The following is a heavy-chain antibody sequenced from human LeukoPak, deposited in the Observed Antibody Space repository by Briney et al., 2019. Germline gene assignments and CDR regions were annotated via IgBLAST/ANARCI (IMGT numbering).Heavy chain of an antibody. CDR1: GYIFTNYA. D-gene: IGHD2-8*02. Sequence: GVSLRLSCAASGYIFTNYAVSGVRRAPGKGRVCVSAISTTGGNTYYADSVKGRCTISGDNSKSTLFLQMSTLRAEDTAVYYCAKDPPRGGGVFDYWGQGTLVTVSS. CDR3: AKDPPRGGGVFDY. V-gene: IGHV3-23*01. CDR2: ISTTGGNT. J-gene: IGHJ4*02.